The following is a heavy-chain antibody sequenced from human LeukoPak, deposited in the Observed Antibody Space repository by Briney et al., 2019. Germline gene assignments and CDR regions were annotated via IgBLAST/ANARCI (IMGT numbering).Heavy chain of an antibody. CDR3: ARVSDYYDSSGYRKETEGLYFDY. V-gene: IGHV4-30-2*01. J-gene: IGHJ4*02. CDR1: GGSISSGGYS. D-gene: IGHD3-22*01. CDR2: IYHSGST. Sequence: SETLSLTCAVSGGSISSGGYSWSWIRQPPGKGLEWIGYIYHSGSTYYNPSLKSRVTISVDRSKNQFSLKLSSVTAADTAVYYCARVSDYYDSSGYRKETEGLYFDYWGQGTLVTVSS.